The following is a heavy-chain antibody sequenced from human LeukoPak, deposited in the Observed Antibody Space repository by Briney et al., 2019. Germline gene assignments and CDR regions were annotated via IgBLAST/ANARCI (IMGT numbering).Heavy chain of an antibody. CDR1: VGSLSGYS. CDR3: ARGAGFLEWLPFDY. J-gene: IGHJ4*02. CDR2: IYYSGST. Sequence: SETLSLTSTVSVGSLSGYSWSWFRHPPGRGRGGFGYIYYSGSTNYNPSLKSRVTISVDTSKNQFSLKLSSVTAADTAVYYCARGAGFLEWLPFDYWGQGTLVTVSS. D-gene: IGHD3-3*01. V-gene: IGHV4-59*01.